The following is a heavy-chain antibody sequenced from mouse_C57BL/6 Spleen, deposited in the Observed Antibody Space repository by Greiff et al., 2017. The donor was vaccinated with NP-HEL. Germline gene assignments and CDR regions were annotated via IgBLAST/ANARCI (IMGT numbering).Heavy chain of an antibody. V-gene: IGHV3-6*01. Sequence: EVQLQESGPGLVKPSQSLSLTCSVTGYSITSGYYWNWIRQFPGNQLEWMGYLSYDGSNNYNPSLKNRIPITRDTSKNQFFLKLNSVTTEDTATYYCANDGYYFWFAYWGQGTLVTVSA. J-gene: IGHJ3*01. D-gene: IGHD2-3*01. CDR2: LSYDGSN. CDR1: GYSITSGYY. CDR3: ANDGYYFWFAY.